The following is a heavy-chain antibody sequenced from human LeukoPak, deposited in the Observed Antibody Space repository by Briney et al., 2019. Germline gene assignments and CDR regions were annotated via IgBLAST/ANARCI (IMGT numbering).Heavy chain of an antibody. J-gene: IGHJ4*02. CDR2: INHSGST. D-gene: IGHD3-9*01. CDR1: GGSFSGYY. V-gene: IGHV4-34*01. CDR3: ARGGVRYFDWLLYY. Sequence: SETLSLTCAVYGGSFSGYYWSWIRQPPGKGLEWIGEINHSGSTNYSPSLKSRVTISVDTSKNQFSLKLSSVTAADTAVYYCARGGVRYFDWLLYYWGQGTLVTVSS.